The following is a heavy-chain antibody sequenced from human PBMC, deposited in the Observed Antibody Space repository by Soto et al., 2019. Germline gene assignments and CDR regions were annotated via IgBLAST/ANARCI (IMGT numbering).Heavy chain of an antibody. V-gene: IGHV3-30-3*01. Sequence: LRLSCAASGFTFSSYAMHWVRQAPGKGLEWVAVISYDGSNKYYADSVKGRFTISRDNSKNTLYLQMNSLRAEDTAVYYCAREDIVVVPAAKIPLNYYYGMDVWGQGTTVTVSS. CDR1: GFTFSSYA. D-gene: IGHD2-2*01. CDR2: ISYDGSNK. J-gene: IGHJ6*02. CDR3: AREDIVVVPAAKIPLNYYYGMDV.